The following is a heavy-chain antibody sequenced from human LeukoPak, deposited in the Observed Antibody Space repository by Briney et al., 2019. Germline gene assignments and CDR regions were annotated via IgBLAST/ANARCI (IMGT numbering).Heavy chain of an antibody. CDR3: ARQIRGSGHGFDP. D-gene: IGHD3-10*01. CDR2: ITGNGGAT. J-gene: IGHJ5*02. Sequence: PGRSLRLSCAASGFTFSGYAMSWVRQAPGKGLEWVSAITGNGGATYYADAVKGRFTISRDNSRNTLSLQMSSLRAEDTAAYYCARQIRGSGHGFDPWGRGTLVAVSS. CDR1: GFTFSGYA. V-gene: IGHV3-23*01.